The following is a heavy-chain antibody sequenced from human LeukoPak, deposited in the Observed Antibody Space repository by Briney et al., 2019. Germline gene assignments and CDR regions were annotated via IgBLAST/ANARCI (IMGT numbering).Heavy chain of an antibody. Sequence: PSETLSLTCAVSGASIRNTSFYWGWIRQPPGKGLQWIASIYSSGTTYYNPSIKSRVTISVDTSKNQFSLKLSSVTAADAAVYYCAREEYSYGFGFWGQGALVSVSS. CDR3: AREEYSYGFGF. J-gene: IGHJ5*01. CDR2: IYSSGTT. CDR1: GASIRNTSFY. V-gene: IGHV4-39*07. D-gene: IGHD5-18*01.